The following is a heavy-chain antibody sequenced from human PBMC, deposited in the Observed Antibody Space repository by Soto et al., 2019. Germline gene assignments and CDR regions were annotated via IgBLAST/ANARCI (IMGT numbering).Heavy chain of an antibody. CDR1: GFTFSSYA. CDR2: ISGSGGST. J-gene: IGHJ4*02. CDR3: ASCSSTSCSHGDFDY. V-gene: IGHV3-23*01. D-gene: IGHD2-2*01. Sequence: GGSLRLSCAASGFTFSSYAMSWVRQAPGKGLEWVSAISGSGGSTYYADSVKGRFTISRDNSKNTLYLQMNSLRAEDTAVYYCASCSSTSCSHGDFDYWGQGTLVTVSS.